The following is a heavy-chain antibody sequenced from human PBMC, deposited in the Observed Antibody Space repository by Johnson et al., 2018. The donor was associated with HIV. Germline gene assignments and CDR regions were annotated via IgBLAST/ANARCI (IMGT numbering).Heavy chain of an antibody. CDR2: INWNGGST. D-gene: IGHD6-19*01. Sequence: VPLVESGGGVVRPGGSLRLSCAASGFTFDDYGMSWVRQAPGKGLEWVSGINWNGGSTGYADSVKGRFTISRDNAKNSLYLQMNSLRAEDTALYYCARGGPYSSGWSGAGAFDIWGQGTMVTVSS. J-gene: IGHJ3*02. CDR3: ARGGPYSSGWSGAGAFDI. V-gene: IGHV3-20*04. CDR1: GFTFDDYG.